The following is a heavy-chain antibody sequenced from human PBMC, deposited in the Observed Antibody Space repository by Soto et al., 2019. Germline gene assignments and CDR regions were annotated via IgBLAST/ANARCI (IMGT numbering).Heavy chain of an antibody. CDR2: INSDGSDT. CDR1: GFTFSSNW. CDR3: ATLDSTKGAFDY. D-gene: IGHD2-2*03. V-gene: IGHV3-74*01. J-gene: IGHJ4*02. Sequence: EVQLVESGGGLVQPGGSLRLSCAASGFTFSSNWMNWVRQGPGKGLVWVSRINSDGSDTSYADSVKGRFTISRDNAKTTLYLQMNSLRAEDTAVYYCATLDSTKGAFDYWGQGTLVTVSS.